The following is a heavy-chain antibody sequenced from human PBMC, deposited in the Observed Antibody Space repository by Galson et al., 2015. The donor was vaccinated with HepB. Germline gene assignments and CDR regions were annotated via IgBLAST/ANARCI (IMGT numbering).Heavy chain of an antibody. CDR3: APAGPPLYYDFWSGYYREYYFDY. J-gene: IGHJ4*02. CDR1: GFTFSSYS. V-gene: IGHV3-21*01. D-gene: IGHD3-3*01. CDR2: ISSSSSYI. Sequence: SLRLSCAASGFTFSSYSMNWVRQAPGKGLEWVSSISSSSSYIYYADSVTGRFTISRDNAKNSLYLQRNSLRAEDTAVYYFAPAGPPLYYDFWSGYYREYYFDYWGQGTLLTVSS.